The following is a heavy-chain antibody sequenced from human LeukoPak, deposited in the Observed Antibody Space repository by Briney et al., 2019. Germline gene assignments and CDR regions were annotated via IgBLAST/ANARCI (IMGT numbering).Heavy chain of an antibody. J-gene: IGHJ4*02. D-gene: IGHD3-22*01. CDR1: GFTFSSYG. V-gene: IGHV3-30*18. Sequence: GSLRLSCAASGFTFSSYGMHWVRQAPGKGLEWVAVISYDGSNKYYADSVKGRFTISRDNSKNTLYLQMNSLRAEDTAVYYCAKDSSGYTDTFDYWGQGTLVTVSS. CDR3: AKDSSGYTDTFDY. CDR2: ISYDGSNK.